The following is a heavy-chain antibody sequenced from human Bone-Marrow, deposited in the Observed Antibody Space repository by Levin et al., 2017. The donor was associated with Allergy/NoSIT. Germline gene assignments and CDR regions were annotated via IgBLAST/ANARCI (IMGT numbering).Heavy chain of an antibody. CDR3: ARIVVVPFVREY. Sequence: LTGGSLRLSCAASGFTFDNYAMHWVRQPPGGGLEWLAVISYDGNNEYYADSVKGRFTISRDNSKNTVHLQMNSLRGDDTAIYYCARIVVVPFVREYRGQGILVTVSS. CDR1: GFTFDNYA. D-gene: IGHD3-22*01. J-gene: IGHJ4*02. CDR2: ISYDGNNE. V-gene: IGHV3-30*04.